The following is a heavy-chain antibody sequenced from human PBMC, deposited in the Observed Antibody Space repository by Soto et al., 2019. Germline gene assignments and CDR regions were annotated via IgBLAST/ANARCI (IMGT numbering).Heavy chain of an antibody. CDR2: ISSSSSYI. D-gene: IGHD2-2*02. J-gene: IGHJ6*02. CDR1: GFTFSSYS. CDR3: AREGVVVPAAIRAGGYYYYGMDV. V-gene: IGHV3-21*01. Sequence: GGSLRLSCAASGFTFSSYSMNWVRQAPGKGLEWVSSISSSSSYIYYADSVKGRFTISRDNAKNSLYLQMNSLRAEDTAVYYCAREGVVVPAAIRAGGYYYYGMDVWGQGTTVTVS.